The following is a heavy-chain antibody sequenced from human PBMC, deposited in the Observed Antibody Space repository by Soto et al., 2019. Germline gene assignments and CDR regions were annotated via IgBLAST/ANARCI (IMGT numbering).Heavy chain of an antibody. Sequence: PXETLSLTCAVYGVSFSGYYWSWIRQPPGKGLEWIGEINHSGSTNYNPSLKGRVTISVDTSKNQFSLKLSSVTAADTAVYYCARVKQLAPLGFDPWGQGTLVTVSS. CDR1: GVSFSGYY. J-gene: IGHJ5*02. D-gene: IGHD6-6*01. CDR2: INHSGST. CDR3: ARVKQLAPLGFDP. V-gene: IGHV4-34*01.